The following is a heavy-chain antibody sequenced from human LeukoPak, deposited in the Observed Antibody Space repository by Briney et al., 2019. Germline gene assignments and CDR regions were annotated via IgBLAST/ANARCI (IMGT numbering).Heavy chain of an antibody. Sequence: PGGSLRLSCAASGFTFNSYAMHWVRQAAGKGLEWVAIISYAGSNKFYADSVKGRFAISRDSSKNTLYLQMDSLRAEDTAVYYCAKTKVGTGLDALDIWGQGTMVTVSS. D-gene: IGHD2-21*02. J-gene: IGHJ3*02. V-gene: IGHV3-30-3*02. CDR3: AKTKVGTGLDALDI. CDR2: ISYAGSNK. CDR1: GFTFNSYA.